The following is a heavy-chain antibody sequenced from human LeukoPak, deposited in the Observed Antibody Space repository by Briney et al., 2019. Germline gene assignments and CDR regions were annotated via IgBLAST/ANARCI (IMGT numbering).Heavy chain of an antibody. CDR3: ARGPGPIAGAKNPFDI. CDR1: GFTFSNYE. D-gene: IGHD1-26*01. J-gene: IGHJ3*02. V-gene: IGHV3-30*01. CDR2: ISYDGSNK. Sequence: GGSLRLSCAASGFTFSNYEMHWVRQAPGKGLEWVAVISYDGSNKYYADSVKGRFTISGDKSKDTLYLQMNTLRPEDTAVYYCARGPGPIAGAKNPFDIWGQGTMVTVSS.